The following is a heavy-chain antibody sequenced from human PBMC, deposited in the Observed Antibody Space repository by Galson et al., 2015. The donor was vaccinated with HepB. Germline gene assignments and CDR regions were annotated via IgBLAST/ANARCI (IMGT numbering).Heavy chain of an antibody. J-gene: IGHJ4*02. CDR2: ISYDGSNK. CDR3: AKGGGRCSGGSCSIGDD. V-gene: IGHV3-30*18. D-gene: IGHD2-15*01. Sequence: SLRLSCAASGFTFSSYGMHWVRQAPGKGLEWVAVISYDGSNKYYADSVKGRFTISRDNSKNTLYLQMNSLRAEDTAVYYCAKGGGRCSGGSCSIGDDWGQGTLVTVSS. CDR1: GFTFSSYG.